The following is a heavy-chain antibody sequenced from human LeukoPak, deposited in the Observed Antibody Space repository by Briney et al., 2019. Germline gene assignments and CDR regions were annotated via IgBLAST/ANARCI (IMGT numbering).Heavy chain of an antibody. CDR3: ARVFYDFWGGYEYDAFDI. Sequence: ASVKVSCKASGYTFTSYGISWVRQAPGQGLVWMGWISAYNGNTNYAQKLQGRVTMTTDTSTSTAYMELRSLRSDDTAVYYCARVFYDFWGGYEYDAFDIWGQGTMVTVSS. CDR1: GYTFTSYG. D-gene: IGHD3-3*01. V-gene: IGHV1-18*01. CDR2: ISAYNGNT. J-gene: IGHJ3*02.